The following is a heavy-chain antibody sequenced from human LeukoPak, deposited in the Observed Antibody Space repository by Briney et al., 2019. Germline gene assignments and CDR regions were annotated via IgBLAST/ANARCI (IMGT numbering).Heavy chain of an antibody. D-gene: IGHD2-2*01. CDR3: ARVREVGCV. V-gene: IGHV3-7*05. Sequence: GGSLRLSCAASGFTFRNFWMSWVRQAPGKGLEWVVNIKQDGTDKYYVDSVRGRFTISRDNDKHSLYPQMHSLRHEDTAMYYCARVREVGCVWGEGTTVSVS. CDR1: GFTFRNFW. CDR2: IKQDGTDK. J-gene: IGHJ6*01.